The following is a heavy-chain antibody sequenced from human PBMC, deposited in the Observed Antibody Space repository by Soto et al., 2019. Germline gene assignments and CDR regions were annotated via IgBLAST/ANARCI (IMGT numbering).Heavy chain of an antibody. CDR1: GYSFTSYW. CDR3: ARPLGGAPREYYFDY. V-gene: IGHV5-51*01. CDR2: IYPGDSDT. J-gene: IGHJ4*02. Sequence: GESLKISCKGSGYSFTSYWIGWVRQMPGKGLEWMEIIYPGDSDTRYSPSFQGQVTISADKSISTAYLQWSSLKASDTAMYYCARPLGGAPREYYFDYWGQGTLVTVSS. D-gene: IGHD3-16*01.